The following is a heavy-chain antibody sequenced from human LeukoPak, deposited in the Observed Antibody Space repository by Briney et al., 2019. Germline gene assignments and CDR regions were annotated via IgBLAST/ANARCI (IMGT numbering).Heavy chain of an antibody. D-gene: IGHD7-27*01. CDR2: INPSGGST. J-gene: IGHJ6*02. CDR1: GYTFTSYY. V-gene: IGHV1-46*01. Sequence: ASVKVSCKASGYTFTSYYMHWVRQAPGQGLEWMGIINPSGGSTSYAQKFQGRVTITADESTSTAYMELSSLRSEDTAVYYCARDNRGSVPYGMDVWGQGTTVTVSS. CDR3: ARDNRGSVPYGMDV.